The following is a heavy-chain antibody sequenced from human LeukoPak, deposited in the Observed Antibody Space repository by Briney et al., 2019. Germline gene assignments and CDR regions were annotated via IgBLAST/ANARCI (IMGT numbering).Heavy chain of an antibody. V-gene: IGHV1-2*02. D-gene: IGHD5-12*01. CDR2: INPNSGGT. CDR1: GYTFTGYY. CDR3: ARGPNVDIVATTAPLFDY. J-gene: IGHJ4*02. Sequence: GASVKVSCKASGYTFTGYYMHWVRQAPGQGLEWMGWINPNSGGTNYAQKFQGRVTMTRDTSISTAYMELSRLRSDDTAVYYCARGPNVDIVATTAPLFDYWGQGTLVTVSS.